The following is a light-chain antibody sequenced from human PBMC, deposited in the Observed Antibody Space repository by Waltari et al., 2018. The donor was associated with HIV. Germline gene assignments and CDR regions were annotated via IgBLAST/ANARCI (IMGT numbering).Light chain of an antibody. J-gene: IGLJ2*01. V-gene: IGLV2-23*02. CDR3: CSYAVGITHVL. CDR2: EVT. CDR1: STDIGSYDL. Sequence: QSALTQPASVSGSPGQSITISCTGMSTDIGSYDLVSWYQQHPGKAPKLMIYEVTKRPSGVSNRFSGSKSGNTASLTISGLQAEDEADYHCCSYAVGITHVLFGGGTKLTVL.